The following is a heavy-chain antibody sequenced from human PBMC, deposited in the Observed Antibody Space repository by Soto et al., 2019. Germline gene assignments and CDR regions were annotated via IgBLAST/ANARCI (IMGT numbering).Heavy chain of an antibody. CDR3: AKDTYGDHWNSYFDL. CDR2: ASGSGDDT. CDR1: GFSFRTYA. Sequence: ELQLLESGGGFVQPGGSLRLSCTASGFSFRTYAMSWVRQAPGKGLERVSGASGSGDDTYYADSVKGRFTISRDNSKSTLFLQMNSMRIEYTSLYYCAKDTYGDHWNSYFDLWCRGTLVTVSS. J-gene: IGHJ2*01. D-gene: IGHD4-17*01. V-gene: IGHV3-23*01.